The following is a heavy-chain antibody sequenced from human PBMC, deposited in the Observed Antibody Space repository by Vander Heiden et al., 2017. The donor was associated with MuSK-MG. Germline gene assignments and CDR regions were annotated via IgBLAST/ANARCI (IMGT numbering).Heavy chain of an antibody. CDR3: ASHSSAYQIDY. V-gene: IGHV4-59*01. Sequence: CTVSGGSISSYYWSWIRQPPGKGLEWIGYIYYSGSTNYNPSLKSRVTISVDTSKNQFSMKLSSVTAADTAVYYDASHSSAYQIDYWGHGTMVTVCS. D-gene: IGHD3-22*01. CDR2: IYYSGST. J-gene: IGHJ4*01. CDR1: GGSISSYY.